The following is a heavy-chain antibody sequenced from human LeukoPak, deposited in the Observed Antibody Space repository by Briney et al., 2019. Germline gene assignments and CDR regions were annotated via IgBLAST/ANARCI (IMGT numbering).Heavy chain of an antibody. J-gene: IGHJ5*02. CDR1: GGSISSSSYY. Sequence: SETLSLTCTVSGGSISSSSYYWGWIRQPPGKGLEWIGSIYYSGSTYYNPSLKSRVTISVDTSKNQFSLKLSSVTAADTAVYYCARATDSIVHWFDPWGQGTLVTVSS. V-gene: IGHV4-39*07. CDR3: ARATDSIVHWFDP. D-gene: IGHD2-15*01. CDR2: IYYSGST.